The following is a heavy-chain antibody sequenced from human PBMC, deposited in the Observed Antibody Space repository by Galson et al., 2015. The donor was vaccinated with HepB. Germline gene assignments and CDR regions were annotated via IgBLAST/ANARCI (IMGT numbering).Heavy chain of an antibody. CDR3: ARGSGGNFFDSSGYFH. J-gene: IGHJ4*02. Sequence: SLRLSCAASGFTFGKSGMHWVRQAPGKGLEWLAVVSYDTTKTYYADSVKGRFTISRDNSKDTVYLQMNSLRPDDTAVYYCARGSGGNFFDSSGYFHWGQGTRVTVSS. V-gene: IGHV3-30*03. CDR2: VSYDTTKT. CDR1: GFTFGKSG. D-gene: IGHD3-22*01.